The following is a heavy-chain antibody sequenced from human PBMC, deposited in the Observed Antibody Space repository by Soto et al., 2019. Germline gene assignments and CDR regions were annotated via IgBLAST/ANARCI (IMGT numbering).Heavy chain of an antibody. J-gene: IGHJ6*02. V-gene: IGHV3-21*01. D-gene: IGHD1-26*01. CDR3: ARMKGGVGATIAYYYGMDV. CDR1: GFTFSSYS. Sequence: PGGSLRLSCAASGFTFSSYSMNWVRQAPGKGLEWVSSISSSSSYIYYADSVKGRFTISRDNAKNSLYLQMNSLRAEDTAVYYCARMKGGVGATIAYYYGMDVWGQGTTVTVSS. CDR2: ISSSSSYI.